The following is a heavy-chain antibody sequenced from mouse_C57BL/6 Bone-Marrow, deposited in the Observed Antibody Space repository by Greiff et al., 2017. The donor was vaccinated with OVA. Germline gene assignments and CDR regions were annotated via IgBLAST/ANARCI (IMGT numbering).Heavy chain of an antibody. Sequence: QVHVKQPGAELVKPGASVKLSCKASGYTFTSYWMHWVKQRPGQGLEWIGMIHPNSGSTNYNEKFKSKATLTVDKSSSTAYMQLSSLTSEDSAVYYCAREENWDVNYWGQGTTLTVSS. CDR2: IHPNSGST. J-gene: IGHJ2*01. D-gene: IGHD4-1*01. V-gene: IGHV1-64*01. CDR3: AREENWDVNY. CDR1: GYTFTSYW.